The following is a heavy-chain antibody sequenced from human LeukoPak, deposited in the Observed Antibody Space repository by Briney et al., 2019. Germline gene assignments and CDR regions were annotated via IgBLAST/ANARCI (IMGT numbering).Heavy chain of an antibody. CDR2: ISDNGGGT. D-gene: IGHD1-26*01. CDR3: ARDGSTYSWNYVSGY. V-gene: IGHV3-23*01. CDR1: GFIFRNYA. J-gene: IGHJ4*02. Sequence: GGSLRLSCVASGFIFRNYAMSWVRQAPGEGLEWVSGISDNGGGTYYADSVKGRFTISRDNSKNTLYLQMNSLRAEDTAVYYCARDGSTYSWNYVSGYWGQGTLVTVSS.